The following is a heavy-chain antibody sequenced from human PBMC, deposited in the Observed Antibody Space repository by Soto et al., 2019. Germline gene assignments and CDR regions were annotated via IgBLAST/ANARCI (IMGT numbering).Heavy chain of an antibody. CDR3: ARLWSGYLDWFDP. D-gene: IGHD3-3*01. CDR2: VYYSGTT. J-gene: IGHJ5*02. V-gene: IGHV4-39*01. Sequence: QLQLQESGPGLVKPSETLSLTCTVSGGSISRSSFYWGWLRQPPGKGLDWIGTVYYSGTTSYNPSLKSRVTISVDTSKNQFSLRLSSVTAADTAVYYCARLWSGYLDWFDPWGQGTLVTVSS. CDR1: GGSISRSSFY.